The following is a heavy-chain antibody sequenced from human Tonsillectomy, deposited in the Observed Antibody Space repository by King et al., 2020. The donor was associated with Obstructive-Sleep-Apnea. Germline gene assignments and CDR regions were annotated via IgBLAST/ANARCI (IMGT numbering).Heavy chain of an antibody. J-gene: IGHJ4*02. CDR3: ASGSLIPDY. CDR2: INTNTGNP. V-gene: IGHV7-4-1*02. Sequence: QLVQSGSELKKPGASVKVSCKASGYTFTTYGMHWVRQAPGQGLEWMGWINTNTGNPAYAQGFRGRFDFSLDTSVSTAYLQISSLQAEDTAVYYCASGSLIPDYWGQGTLVTVSS. CDR1: GYTFTTYG. D-gene: IGHD6-25*01.